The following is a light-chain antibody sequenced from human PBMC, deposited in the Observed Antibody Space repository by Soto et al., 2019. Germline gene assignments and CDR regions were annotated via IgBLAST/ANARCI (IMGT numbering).Light chain of an antibody. V-gene: IGKV3-15*01. Sequence: EIVMTQSPATLSVSPGERATLSCRASQSVSSNLAWYQQKPGQAPRVLIYAASTRATGIPDRFSGSGSGTELTLTISSLRSEDFGVYYCQEYDNWWTFGQGTKVVIK. J-gene: IGKJ1*01. CDR3: QEYDNWWT. CDR1: QSVSSN. CDR2: AAS.